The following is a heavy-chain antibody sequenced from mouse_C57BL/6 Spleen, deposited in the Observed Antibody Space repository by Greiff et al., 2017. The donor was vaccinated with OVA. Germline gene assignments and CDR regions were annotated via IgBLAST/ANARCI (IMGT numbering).Heavy chain of an antibody. Sequence: QFHVKQSGAELMKPGASVKLSCKATGYTFTGYWIEWVKQRPGHGLEWIGAILPGSGSTNYNEKFKGKATFTADTSSNTAYMQLSSLTTEESAIYYCAKGFITTVDYYAMDYWGQGTSVTVSS. D-gene: IGHD1-1*01. CDR1: GYTFTGYW. V-gene: IGHV1-9*01. J-gene: IGHJ4*01. CDR2: ILPGSGST. CDR3: AKGFITTVDYYAMDY.